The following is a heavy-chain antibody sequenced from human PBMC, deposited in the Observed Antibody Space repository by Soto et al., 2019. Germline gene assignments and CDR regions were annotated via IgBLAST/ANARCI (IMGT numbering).Heavy chain of an antibody. CDR2: VYYTGST. J-gene: IGHJ6*02. D-gene: IGHD5-18*01. V-gene: IGHV4-31*03. CDR1: GGSINNGSYY. CDR3: ARTSMQSRGYSYGHGGMDV. Sequence: PSETLSLTCTVSGGSINNGSYYWTWIRQHPGKGLEWIGYVYYTGSTHYNPSLKSRLTISVDTSKNQFSLKLSSVTAADTAVYYCARTSMQSRGYSYGHGGMDVWGQGTTVTVSS.